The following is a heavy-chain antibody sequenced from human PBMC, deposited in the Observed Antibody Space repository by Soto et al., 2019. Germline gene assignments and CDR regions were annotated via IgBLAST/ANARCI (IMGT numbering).Heavy chain of an antibody. CDR2: IKYSGTT. CDR1: GGSISSSRCH. D-gene: IGHD3-22*01. CDR3: ARDHGTKYYYDSSGYS. V-gene: IGHV4-39*02. J-gene: IGHJ4*02. Sequence: SETMSLTCTVSGGSISSSRCHWGWIRKPPGKGLEWIASIKYSGTTFYNPSLKSRVTLSVDTSKNQFALKLSSVTAADTAVYYCARDHGTKYYYDSSGYSWGQGTLVTVSS.